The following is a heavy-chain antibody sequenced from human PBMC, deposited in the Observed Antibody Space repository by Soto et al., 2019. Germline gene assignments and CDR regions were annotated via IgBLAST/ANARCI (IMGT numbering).Heavy chain of an antibody. Sequence: GGSLRLSCAASGFTFSSYAMTWVRQAPGKGLEWVSGISGSGATTSYADSVKGRFTVSRDNSKNTLYLQMNSLRVEDTAVYYCAKHRDCYGNTCYSGEFDPWGQGTLVTVSS. D-gene: IGHD2-15*01. CDR2: ISGSGATT. CDR3: AKHRDCYGNTCYSGEFDP. V-gene: IGHV3-23*01. J-gene: IGHJ5*02. CDR1: GFTFSSYA.